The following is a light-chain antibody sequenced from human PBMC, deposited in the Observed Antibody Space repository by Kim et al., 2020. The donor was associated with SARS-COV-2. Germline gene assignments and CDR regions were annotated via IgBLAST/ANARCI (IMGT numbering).Light chain of an antibody. CDR2: RVS. CDR1: QSLLHSDVTTH. Sequence: QPPSISCRSRQSLLHSDVTTHVDLIQQRPGQSPRRLIYRVSNRGSGVPDRFSGSGSGTDFTLTISRVEAEDVGVYYCMQYTYWPHTFGQGTKLEI. CDR3: MQYTYWPHT. J-gene: IGKJ2*01. V-gene: IGKV2-30*02.